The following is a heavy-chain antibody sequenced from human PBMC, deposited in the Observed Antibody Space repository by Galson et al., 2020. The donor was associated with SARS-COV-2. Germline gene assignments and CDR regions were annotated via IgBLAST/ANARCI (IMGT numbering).Heavy chain of an antibody. D-gene: IGHD6-13*01. J-gene: IGHJ6*03. CDR2: MFSNGGT. CDR1: GGSISGSY. V-gene: IGHV4-59*01. Sequence: SETLSLTCTVSGGSISGSYWSWIRQPPGKVLEWVGYMFSNGGTKYNPSLKSRVTISGDTSKKQFSLILTSVTAADTAVYYCARTGYVEAGYYMDVWGKGTTVIVSS. CDR3: ARTGYVEAGYYMDV.